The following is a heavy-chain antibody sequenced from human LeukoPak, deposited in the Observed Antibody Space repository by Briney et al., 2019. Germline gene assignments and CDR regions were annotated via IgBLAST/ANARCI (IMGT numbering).Heavy chain of an antibody. J-gene: IGHJ4*02. D-gene: IGHD1-7*01. Sequence: GGSLRLSCAASGFTFSSFSMNWVRQAPGKGLEWVSYTRSGGTNTDYTGSVKGRFTISRDNAKNSLYLQMNSLRAEDTAVYYCARMNYVSSGWGAPFDYWGQGTLVTVSS. V-gene: IGHV3-48*04. CDR1: GFTFSSFS. CDR3: ARMNYVSSGWGAPFDY. CDR2: TRSGGTNT.